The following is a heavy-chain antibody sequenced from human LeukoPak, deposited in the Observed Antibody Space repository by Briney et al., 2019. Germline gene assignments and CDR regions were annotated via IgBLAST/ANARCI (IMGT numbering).Heavy chain of an antibody. CDR2: ISDSGGST. Sequence: PGGSLRLSCAASGFTFSSYAMSWVRQAPGKGLEWVSGISDSGGSTYSADSVRGRFTISRDNSKNTLYLQVNSLRAEDTAVFYCAKASRYCGRTSRLYYFDYWGQGTLVTVSS. D-gene: IGHD2-2*01. CDR3: AKASRYCGRTSRLYYFDY. J-gene: IGHJ4*02. V-gene: IGHV3-23*01. CDR1: GFTFSSYA.